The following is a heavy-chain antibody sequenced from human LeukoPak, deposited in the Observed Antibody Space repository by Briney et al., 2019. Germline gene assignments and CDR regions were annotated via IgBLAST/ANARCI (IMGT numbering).Heavy chain of an antibody. CDR3: ARVLVQGNGYSGYDEPFDY. Sequence: SETLSLTCTVSGGSISSHYWSWIRQPPGKGLEWIGEINHSGSTNYNPSLKSRVTISVDTSKNQFSLKLSSVTAADTAVYYCARVLVQGNGYSGYDEPFDYWGQGTLVTVSS. CDR1: GGSISSHY. V-gene: IGHV4-34*01. CDR2: INHSGST. D-gene: IGHD5-12*01. J-gene: IGHJ4*02.